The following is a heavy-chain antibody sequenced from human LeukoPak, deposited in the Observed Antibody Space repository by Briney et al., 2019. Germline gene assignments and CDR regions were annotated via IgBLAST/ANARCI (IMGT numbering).Heavy chain of an antibody. D-gene: IGHD5-24*01. CDR3: ARLPDGYNPLFDY. CDR2: IYYSGST. Sequence: SETLSLTCTVSGGSISSYYWSWIRQPPGKGLEWIGYIYYSGSTNYNPSLKSRVTISVDTSKNQFSLKLSSVTAADTAVYYCARLPDGYNPLFDYWGQGTLVTVSS. CDR1: GGSISSYY. V-gene: IGHV4-59*08. J-gene: IGHJ4*02.